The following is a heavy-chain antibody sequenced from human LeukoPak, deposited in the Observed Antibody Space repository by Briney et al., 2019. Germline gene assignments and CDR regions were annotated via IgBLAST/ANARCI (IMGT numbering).Heavy chain of an antibody. D-gene: IGHD2-2*01. CDR1: GYTFTSYY. Sequence: ASVKVSCKASGYTFTSYYMHWVRQAPGQGLEWMGIINPSGGSTSYAQKFQGRVTMTRDTSTSTVYMVLSSLRSEDTAVYYCARNPGCSSTSCQFYYYYGMDVWGQGTTVTVSS. V-gene: IGHV1-46*01. CDR2: INPSGGST. J-gene: IGHJ6*02. CDR3: ARNPGCSSTSCQFYYYYGMDV.